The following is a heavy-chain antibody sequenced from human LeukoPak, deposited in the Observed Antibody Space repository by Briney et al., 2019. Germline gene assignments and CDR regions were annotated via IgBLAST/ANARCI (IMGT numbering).Heavy chain of an antibody. D-gene: IGHD3-10*01. V-gene: IGHV1-2*06. J-gene: IGHJ4*02. CDR1: GYTFTGYY. CDR3: ARSLMVRGVPTYFDY. CDR2: INPNSGGT. Sequence: SSVNVSCKASGYTFTGYYMHWVRQAPGQELEWMGRINPNSGGTNYAQKFQGRVTMTRDTSISTAYMELSRLRSDDTAVYYCARSLMVRGVPTYFDYWGQGTLVTVSS.